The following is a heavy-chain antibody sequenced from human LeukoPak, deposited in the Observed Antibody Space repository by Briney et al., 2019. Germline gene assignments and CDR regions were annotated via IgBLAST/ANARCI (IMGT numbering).Heavy chain of an antibody. J-gene: IGHJ4*02. CDR1: GFTFSSFA. CDR2: IRSNGDTT. Sequence: GGSLRLSCAASGFTFSSFAMNWVRQAPGKGLEWVSSIRSNGDTTYNADSVKGRFTISRDNSKNTLYLQMNSLRVEDTAIYYCAKGQELDDGVFDSWGQGTLVTVSS. V-gene: IGHV3-23*01. CDR3: AKGQELDDGVFDS. D-gene: IGHD1-1*01.